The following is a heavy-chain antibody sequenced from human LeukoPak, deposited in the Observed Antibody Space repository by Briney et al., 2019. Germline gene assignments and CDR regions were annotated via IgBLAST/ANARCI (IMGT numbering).Heavy chain of an antibody. J-gene: IGHJ3*02. Sequence: ASVKVSCKTSGYTSSGYYMHWVRQAPGHGLEWMGWINPNSGGTKYAEKFQGRVTMTRDTSISTAYMELSRLTSDDTAVYYCARERGNCSSSSCYTSDAFDIWGQGTLVTFSS. CDR1: GYTSSGYY. D-gene: IGHD2-2*02. V-gene: IGHV1-2*02. CDR2: INPNSGGT. CDR3: ARERGNCSSSSCYTSDAFDI.